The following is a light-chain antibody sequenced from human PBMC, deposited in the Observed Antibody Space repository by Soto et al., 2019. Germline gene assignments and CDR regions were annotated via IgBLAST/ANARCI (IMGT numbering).Light chain of an antibody. V-gene: IGKV3-20*01. J-gene: IGKJ1*01. CDR2: GAS. Sequence: EIVLTQSPGTLYLSPGERVTLSCRASQSVSGTYLSWYQQKPGQPPRLLISGASSRATGIPDRFSGSGSGTDFTLTISRLEPEDFAVYYCQHDDASQWTFGPGPRVEIK. CDR3: QHDDASQWT. CDR1: QSVSGTY.